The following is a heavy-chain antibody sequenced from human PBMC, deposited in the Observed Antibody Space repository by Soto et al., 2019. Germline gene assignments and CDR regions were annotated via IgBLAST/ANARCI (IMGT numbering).Heavy chain of an antibody. CDR2: ISWNSGSI. V-gene: IGHV3-9*01. Sequence: GGSLRLSCAASGFTFDDYAMHWVRQAPGKGLEWVSGISWNSGSIGYADSVKGRFTISRDNAKNSLYLQMNSLRAEDTALYYCAKDFGGVVIWGQGTMVTVSS. J-gene: IGHJ3*02. D-gene: IGHD3-16*01. CDR3: AKDFGGVVI. CDR1: GFTFDDYA.